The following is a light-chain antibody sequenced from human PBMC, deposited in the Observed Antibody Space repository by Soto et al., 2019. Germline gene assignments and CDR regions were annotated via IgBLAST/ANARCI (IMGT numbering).Light chain of an antibody. V-gene: IGKV3-15*01. J-gene: IGKJ1*01. CDR2: GAS. CDR3: QQYNNWPRT. CDR1: QSVSSN. Sequence: EIVMTQSPATLSVSPGERATLSCRASQSVSSNLAWYQQKPGQAPRLLIYGASTRATGIPARFSGSGSGTEVTLTISSLQSEDVAVDYCQQYNNWPRTFGQGTKVEIK.